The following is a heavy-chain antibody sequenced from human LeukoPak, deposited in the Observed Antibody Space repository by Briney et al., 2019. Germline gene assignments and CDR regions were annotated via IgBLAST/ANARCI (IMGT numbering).Heavy chain of an antibody. CDR2: ISGSGGST. D-gene: IGHD6-13*01. J-gene: IGHJ5*02. V-gene: IGHV3-23*01. Sequence: QAGGSLRLSCAASGFTFSSYAMSWVRQAPGKGLEWVSAISGSGGSTYYADSVKGRFTISRDNPKNTLYLQMNSLRAEDTAVYYCAKVAGSSWYNWFDPWGQGTLVTVSS. CDR1: GFTFSSYA. CDR3: AKVAGSSWYNWFDP.